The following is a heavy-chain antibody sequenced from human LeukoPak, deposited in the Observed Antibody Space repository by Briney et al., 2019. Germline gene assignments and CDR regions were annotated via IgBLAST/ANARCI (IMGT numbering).Heavy chain of an antibody. D-gene: IGHD5-18*01. CDR2: IRSKANSYAT. CDR3: ARDLSGVTGYTYGRGIDY. Sequence: GGSLRLSCAASGFTFSGSAMHWVRQASGKGLEWVGRIRSKANSYATAYAASVKGRFTISRDNAKTSLYLQMNSLRAEDTAVYYCARDLSGVTGYTYGRGIDYWGQGTLVTVSS. CDR1: GFTFSGSA. V-gene: IGHV3-73*01. J-gene: IGHJ4*02.